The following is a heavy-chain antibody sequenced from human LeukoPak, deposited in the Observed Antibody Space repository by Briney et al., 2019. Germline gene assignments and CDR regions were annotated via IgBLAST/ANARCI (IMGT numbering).Heavy chain of an antibody. Sequence: GGSLRLSCAASGFTFSSYGMHWVRQPPGKGLEWVAVISYDGSNKYYADSVKGRFTISRDDSKNTLYLQMNSLRAEDTAVYYCARDRSGSYAFDIWGQGTVVIVSS. J-gene: IGHJ3*02. CDR1: GFTFSSYG. V-gene: IGHV3-30*03. D-gene: IGHD1-26*01. CDR2: ISYDGSNK. CDR3: ARDRSGSYAFDI.